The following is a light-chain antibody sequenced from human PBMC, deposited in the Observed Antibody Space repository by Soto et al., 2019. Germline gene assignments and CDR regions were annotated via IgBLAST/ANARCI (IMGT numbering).Light chain of an antibody. CDR1: GSDVGGYKY. Sequence: QSALTQPPSASGSPGQSVTISCTIPGSDVGGYKYVSWYQQHPGKAPRLVIYEVTKRPSGVHDRFSGSKSGNTASLTVSLLQAEDEADYYFSSYAGSVLFGTGTKLTVL. V-gene: IGLV2-8*01. CDR3: SSYAGSVL. J-gene: IGLJ1*01. CDR2: EVT.